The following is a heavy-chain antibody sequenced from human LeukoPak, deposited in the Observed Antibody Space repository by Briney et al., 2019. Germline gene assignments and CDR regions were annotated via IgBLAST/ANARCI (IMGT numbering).Heavy chain of an antibody. CDR1: GGTFSSYA. Sequence: AASVKVSCKASGGTFSSYAISWVRQAPGQGLEWMGGIIPTFGTANYAQKFQGRVTITADESTSTAYMELSSLRSEDTAVYYCARSDYDSSGYYYEEDYWGQGTLVTVSS. V-gene: IGHV1-69*13. CDR2: IIPTFGTA. D-gene: IGHD3-22*01. J-gene: IGHJ4*02. CDR3: ARSDYDSSGYYYEEDY.